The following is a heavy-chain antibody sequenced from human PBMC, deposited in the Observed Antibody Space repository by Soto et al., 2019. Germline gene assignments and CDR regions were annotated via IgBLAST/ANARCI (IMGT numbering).Heavy chain of an antibody. Sequence: QVQLVQSGAEVKKPGSSVKVSCKASGGTFSSYTISWVRQAPGQGLEWMGRIIPILGIANYAQKLQGRVTITADKSTSTAYMELSSLRSEDTAVYYCASLAGTTFAAFDIWGQGTMVTVSS. D-gene: IGHD1-7*01. CDR3: ASLAGTTFAAFDI. CDR1: GGTFSSYT. CDR2: IIPILGIA. J-gene: IGHJ3*02. V-gene: IGHV1-69*02.